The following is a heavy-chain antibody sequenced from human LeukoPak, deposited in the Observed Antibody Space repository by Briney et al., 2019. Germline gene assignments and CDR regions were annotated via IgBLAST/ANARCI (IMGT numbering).Heavy chain of an antibody. CDR1: GFIFSNYW. CDR2: ISGNGGST. Sequence: PGGSLRLSCAGSGFIFSNYWMHWVRHAPGKGLMWVSSISGNGGSTQYADSVQGRFAISRDNSKNTLYLQMNSLRAEDTAVYFCAKDPNGDYIGTFDIWGQGTMVTVSS. CDR3: AKDPNGDYIGTFDI. J-gene: IGHJ3*02. V-gene: IGHV3-23*01. D-gene: IGHD4-17*01.